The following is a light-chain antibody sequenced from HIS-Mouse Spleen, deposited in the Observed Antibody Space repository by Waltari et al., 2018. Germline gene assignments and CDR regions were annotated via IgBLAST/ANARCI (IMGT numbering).Light chain of an antibody. V-gene: IGKV1-9*01. CDR1: QGISSY. CDR2: AAS. J-gene: IGKJ4*01. Sequence: DIQLTQSPSFLSASVGDRVTITGRASQGISSYLTWYQQKPGKAPKLLIYAASTLQSGVPSRFSGSGSGTEFTLTISSLQPEDFATYYCQQLNSYPQETFGGGTKVEIK. CDR3: QQLNSYPQET.